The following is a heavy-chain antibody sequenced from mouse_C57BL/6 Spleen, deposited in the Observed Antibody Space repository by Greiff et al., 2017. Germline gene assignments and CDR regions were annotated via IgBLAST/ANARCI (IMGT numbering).Heavy chain of an antibody. CDR2: IYPGDGDT. J-gene: IGHJ2*01. CDR1: GYAFSSSW. V-gene: IGHV1-82*01. Sequence: VQLQQSGPELVKPGASVKISCKASGYAFSSSWMNWVKQRPGKGLEWIGRIYPGDGDTNYNGKFKGKATLTADKSSSTAYMQLSSLTSEDSAVYFCARSRYDYDGGAFDDGGQGTTLTVAS. D-gene: IGHD2-4*01. CDR3: ARSRYDYDGGAFDD.